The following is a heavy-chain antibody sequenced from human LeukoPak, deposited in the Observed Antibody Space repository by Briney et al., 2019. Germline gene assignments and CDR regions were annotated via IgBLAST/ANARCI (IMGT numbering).Heavy chain of an antibody. Sequence: PSQTLSLTCTVSGGSISSGGYYWSWIRQHPGKGLEWIGYIYYSGSTYYNPSLKSRVTISVDTSKNQFSLKLSSVTAADTAVYYCASEPSVTGNIAYWGQGTLVTVSS. J-gene: IGHJ4*02. CDR3: ASEPSVTGNIAY. V-gene: IGHV4-31*03. D-gene: IGHD7-27*01. CDR1: GGSISSGGYY. CDR2: IYYSGST.